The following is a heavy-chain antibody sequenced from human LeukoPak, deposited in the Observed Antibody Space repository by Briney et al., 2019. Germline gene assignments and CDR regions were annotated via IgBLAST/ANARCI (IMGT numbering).Heavy chain of an antibody. J-gene: IGHJ1*01. CDR2: ISGSGGST. Sequence: GGSLRLSCAASGFAFSSYAMSWVRQAPGKGPEWVSAISGSGGSTFYADSVKGRFTISRDNSKNTLYLQMNSLRAKDTAVYYCAKGIARGNDNWGQGTLVTVSS. CDR3: AKGIARGNDN. D-gene: IGHD6-13*01. CDR1: GFAFSSYA. V-gene: IGHV3-23*01.